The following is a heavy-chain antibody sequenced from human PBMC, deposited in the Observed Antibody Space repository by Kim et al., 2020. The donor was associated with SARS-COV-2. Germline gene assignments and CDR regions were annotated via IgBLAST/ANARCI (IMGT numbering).Heavy chain of an antibody. CDR2: IDPSDSYT. J-gene: IGHJ1*01. CDR3: ARHDSSGYYPEDFQH. CDR1: GYSFTSYW. V-gene: IGHV5-10-1*01. Sequence: GESLKISCKGSGYSFTSYWISWVRQMPGKGLEWMGRIDPSDSYTNYSPSFQGHVTISADKSISTAYLQWSSLKASDTAMYYCARHDSSGYYPEDFQHWGQGTLVTVS. D-gene: IGHD3-22*01.